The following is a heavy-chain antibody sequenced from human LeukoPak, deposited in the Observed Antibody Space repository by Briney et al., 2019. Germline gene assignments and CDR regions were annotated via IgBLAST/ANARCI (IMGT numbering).Heavy chain of an antibody. CDR1: GFTFSDYY. J-gene: IGHJ4*02. D-gene: IGHD5-12*01. Sequence: GGSLRLSCAASGFTFSDYYMGWIRQAPGKGLEWVSYISSSSSYTNYADSVKGRFTISRDNAKNSLYLQMNSLRAEDTAVYYCARGGGYEPLDCWGQGTLVTVSS. CDR2: ISSSSSYT. CDR3: ARGGGYEPLDC. V-gene: IGHV3-11*06.